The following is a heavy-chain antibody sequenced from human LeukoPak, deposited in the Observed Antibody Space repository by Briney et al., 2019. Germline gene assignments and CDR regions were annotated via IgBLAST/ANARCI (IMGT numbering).Heavy chain of an antibody. J-gene: IGHJ6*02. Sequence: PGGSLRLSCAASGFTFRSYWMSWVRQAPGKGLEWVANIKQDGSEKNFVDSVRGRFTISRDNAKNSLYLQMSNLRAEDTAVYFCARGGGLDVWGQGATVTVSS. CDR1: GFTFRSYW. CDR2: IKQDGSEK. V-gene: IGHV3-7*03. D-gene: IGHD3-16*01. CDR3: ARGGGLDV.